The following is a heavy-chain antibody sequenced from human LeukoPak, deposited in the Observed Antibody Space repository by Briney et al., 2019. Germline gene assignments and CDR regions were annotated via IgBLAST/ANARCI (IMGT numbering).Heavy chain of an antibody. D-gene: IGHD3-10*01. CDR3: ARGTAGSYYPYFDY. V-gene: IGHV4-30-2*01. J-gene: IGHJ4*02. Sequence: SETLSLTCAVSGGSISSGGYSWSWIRQPPGKGLEWIGYIYHSGSTYYNPSLKSRVTISVDRSKNQFSLKLSPVTAADTAVYYCARGTAGSYYPYFDYWGQGTLVTVSS. CDR2: IYHSGST. CDR1: GGSISSGGYS.